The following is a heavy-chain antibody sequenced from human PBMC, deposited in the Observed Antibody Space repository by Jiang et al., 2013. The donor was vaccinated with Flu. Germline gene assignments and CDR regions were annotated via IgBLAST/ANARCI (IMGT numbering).Heavy chain of an antibody. CDR3: AKGEHSYGFPPDY. J-gene: IGHJ4*02. CDR2: ITGSGDRI. D-gene: IGHD3-10*01. CDR1: GFTFSSYV. Sequence: VQLLESGGDLVQPGGSLRLSCAASGFTFSSYVMIWVRQPPGKGLEWVSGITGSGDRIYYADSVKGRFTISRDNSRNTLHLQMNSLRAEDTAVYYCAKGEHSYGFPPDYWGQGTLVTVSS. V-gene: IGHV3-23*01.